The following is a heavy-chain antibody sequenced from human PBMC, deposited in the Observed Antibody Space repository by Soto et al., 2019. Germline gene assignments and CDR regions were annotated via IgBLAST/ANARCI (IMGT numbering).Heavy chain of an antibody. CDR2: ISGDGSSV. CDR3: ATGASRNFFDY. Sequence: GGSLRLSCAASGFIFSNNWMHWVRQTPEEGLVWVSRISGDGSSVYYEDSVRSRFIISRDNTRNTLYLHMDSLRAEDKGVYYCATGASRNFFDYWGLGT. D-gene: IGHD3-3*01. J-gene: IGHJ4*02. V-gene: IGHV3-74*01. CDR1: GFIFSNNW.